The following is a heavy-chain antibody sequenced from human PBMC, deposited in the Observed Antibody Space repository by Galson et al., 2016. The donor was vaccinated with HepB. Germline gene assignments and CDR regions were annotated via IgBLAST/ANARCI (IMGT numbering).Heavy chain of an antibody. CDR3: AKLWAPGLITGSTFFDS. J-gene: IGHJ4*02. CDR2: ISGGPDGRT. V-gene: IGHV3-23*01. Sequence: SLRLSCAASGFTFSYYGISWVRQAAGKGLEWVSGISGGPDGRTYYADPVKGRFTISRDNSKNTLYLQMTSLRAEDTAVYYCAKLWAPGLITGSTFFDSWGQGTLVTVSS. CDR1: GFTFSYYG. D-gene: IGHD1-7*01.